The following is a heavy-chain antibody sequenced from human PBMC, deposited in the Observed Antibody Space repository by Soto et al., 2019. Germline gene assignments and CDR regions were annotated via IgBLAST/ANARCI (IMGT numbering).Heavy chain of an antibody. V-gene: IGHV3-66*01. D-gene: IGHD3-10*01. J-gene: IGHJ6*03. CDR3: ARSPFTMVRGNYYYYMDV. CDR2: IYSGGST. Sequence: GGSLRLSCAASGFTVSSNYMSWVRQAPGKGLEWVSVIYSGGSTYYADSVKGRFTISKDNSKNTLYLQMTGLRAEDTAWYYCARSPFTMVRGNYYYYMDVWGKGTTVTVSS. CDR1: GFTVSSNY.